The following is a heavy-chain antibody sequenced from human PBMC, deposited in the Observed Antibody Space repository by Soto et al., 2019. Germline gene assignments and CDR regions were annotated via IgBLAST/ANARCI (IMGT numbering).Heavy chain of an antibody. CDR3: ARVIVRTSYSDRSGYYFKY. J-gene: IGHJ4*02. D-gene: IGHD3-22*01. V-gene: IGHV3-48*01. CDR1: GFTFSSYS. CDR2: IFVSSTTI. Sequence: SLRLSCVASGFTFSSYSMVWVRQAPGKGLEWIAYIFVSSTTIHYADSVKGGFTVSRDDSKNTLYLQMNTLRPEDTAIYYCARVIVRTSYSDRSGYYFKYWGQGTLVTVSS.